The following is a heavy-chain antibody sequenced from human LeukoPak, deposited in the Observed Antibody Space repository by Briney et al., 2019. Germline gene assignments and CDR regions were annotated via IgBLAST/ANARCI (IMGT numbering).Heavy chain of an antibody. CDR3: ARHPTYGFPLTDY. J-gene: IGHJ4*02. CDR2: IYYSGST. V-gene: IGHV4-59*08. CDR1: GGSFSGYY. D-gene: IGHD3-10*01. Sequence: PSETLSLTCAVYGGSFSGYYWSWIRQPPGKGLEWIGHIYYSGSTNYNPSLKSRVTISVDTSKNQFSLKLSSVTAADTAVYYCARHPTYGFPLTDYWGQGTLVTVSS.